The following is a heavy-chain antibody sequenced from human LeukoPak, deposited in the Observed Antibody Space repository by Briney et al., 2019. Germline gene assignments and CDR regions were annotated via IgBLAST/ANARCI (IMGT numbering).Heavy chain of an antibody. V-gene: IGHV3-23*01. CDR2: LSGSGSST. CDR3: AKDLSYGFDY. CDR1: GFTFSSYA. D-gene: IGHD5-18*01. J-gene: IGHJ4*02. Sequence: GGSLRLSCAASGFTFSSYAMSWVRQAPGKGLEWVSALSGSGSSTYYADSVKGRFTISRDNSKNTLYLQMNSLRAEDTAVYYCAKDLSYGFDYWGQGTLVTVSS.